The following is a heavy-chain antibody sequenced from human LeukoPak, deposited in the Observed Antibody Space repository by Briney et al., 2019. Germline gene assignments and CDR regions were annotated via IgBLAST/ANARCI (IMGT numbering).Heavy chain of an antibody. V-gene: IGHV4-4*07. CDR3: ARSGIAARPFDY. CDR1: GGSISSYY. D-gene: IGHD6-6*01. Sequence: SETLSLTCTVSGGSISSYYWSWIRQPAGQGLEWIGSIYTSGSTNYNPSLKSRVTMSVDTSKNQFSLKLSSVTAGDTAVYYCARSGIAARPFDYWGQGTLVTVSS. CDR2: IYTSGST. J-gene: IGHJ4*02.